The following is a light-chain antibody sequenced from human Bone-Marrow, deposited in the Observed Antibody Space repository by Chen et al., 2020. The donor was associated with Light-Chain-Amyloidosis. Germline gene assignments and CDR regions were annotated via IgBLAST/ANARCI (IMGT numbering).Light chain of an antibody. J-gene: IGLJ2*01. CDR3: SSYTSSSTVV. V-gene: IGLV2-14*01. CDR1: SSDVGGYNY. CDR2: DVS. Sequence: QSALTQPASVSGSPGQSITFSCTGTSSDVGGYNYVSWYQQHPGKAPKPMIYDVSNRPSGVSNRFSGSKSGNTASLTISGLQAEDEADYYCSSYTSSSTVVFGGGTKLTVL.